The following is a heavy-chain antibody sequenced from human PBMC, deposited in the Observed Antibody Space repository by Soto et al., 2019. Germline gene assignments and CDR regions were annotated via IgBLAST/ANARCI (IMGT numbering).Heavy chain of an antibody. CDR2: IYYSGST. CDR1: GDSISNDY. CDR3: ARSDYGIFLNY. J-gene: IGHJ4*02. Sequence: SETLCLTCTVSGDSISNDYWSWIRQPPGKGLEWIGYIYYSGSTNYNPSLKSRVTISVDMSKNQFSLKLSSVAAADTAVYYCARSDYGIFLNYWGQGTLVTVSS. V-gene: IGHV4-59*01. D-gene: IGHD4-17*01.